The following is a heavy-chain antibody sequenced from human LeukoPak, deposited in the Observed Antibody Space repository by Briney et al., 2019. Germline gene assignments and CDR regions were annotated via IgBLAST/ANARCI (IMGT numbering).Heavy chain of an antibody. J-gene: IGHJ4*02. Sequence: SETLSLTCAVYGASFSGYYWSWIRQPPGKGLEWIGEINHSGSTNYNPSPKSRVTISVDTSKHQFSLRLSSVPAADTAVYYCARGKTGDPFSFDYWGQGTLVTVSS. CDR1: GASFSGYY. CDR3: ARGKTGDPFSFDY. CDR2: INHSGST. V-gene: IGHV4-34*01. D-gene: IGHD7-27*01.